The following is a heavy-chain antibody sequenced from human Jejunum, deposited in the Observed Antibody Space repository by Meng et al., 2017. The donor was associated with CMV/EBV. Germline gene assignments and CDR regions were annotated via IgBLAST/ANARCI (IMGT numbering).Heavy chain of an antibody. V-gene: IGHV3-30*02. J-gene: IGHJ4*02. CDR3: ARRVEWSDC. CDR2: LRYDGSNK. D-gene: IGHD3-3*01. Sequence: QEQWGDAGGAVVQPGGSLTLSCEASGLTLSNYGMHWVRQAPGKGLEWVAFLRYDGSNKYYTESVRGRFTISRDNSKNTLYLQMNNLRVEDTAVYFCARRVEWSDCWGQGTLVTVSS. CDR1: GLTLSNYG.